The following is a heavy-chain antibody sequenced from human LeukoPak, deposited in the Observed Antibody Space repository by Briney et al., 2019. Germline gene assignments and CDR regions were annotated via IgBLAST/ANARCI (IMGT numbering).Heavy chain of an antibody. V-gene: IGHV4-61*01. J-gene: IGHJ6*02. CDR1: GGSVSSGSYY. CDR2: IYYRGST. D-gene: IGHD3-10*01. Sequence: SETLSLTCTVSGGSVSSGSYYWSWIRQPPGKGLEWIGYIYYRGSTNYNPSLKSRVTISVDTSKNQFSLKLSSVTAADTAVYYCARAALVRGVSVWGQGTTVTVSS. CDR3: ARAALVRGVSV.